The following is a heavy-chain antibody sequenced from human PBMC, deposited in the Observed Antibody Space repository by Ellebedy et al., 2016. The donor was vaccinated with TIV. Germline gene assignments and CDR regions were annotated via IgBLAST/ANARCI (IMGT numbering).Heavy chain of an antibody. CDR1: GFTFSSYW. Sequence: GESLKISCVASGFTFSSYWMHWVRQAPGKGLVWVSRINSDGSSTSSPDSVEGRFTISRDNAKNTLYLQINSLRAEDTAVYYCARVLDSSSWNGRFFDLWGRGTLVTVSS. CDR3: ARVLDSSSWNGRFFDL. CDR2: INSDGSST. D-gene: IGHD6-13*01. V-gene: IGHV3-74*01. J-gene: IGHJ2*01.